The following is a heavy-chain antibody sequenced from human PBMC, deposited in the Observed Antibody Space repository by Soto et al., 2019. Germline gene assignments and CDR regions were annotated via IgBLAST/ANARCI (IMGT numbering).Heavy chain of an antibody. CDR1: GFTFSSYA. V-gene: IGHV3-23*01. J-gene: IGHJ4*02. CDR2: ISGSGGST. Sequence: GGSLRLSCAASGFTFSSYAMSWVRQAPGKGLEWVSAISGSGGSTYYADSVKGRFTISRDNSKNTLYLQMNSLRAEDTAVYYCAKDSTAFYDYIWGSYRLDSYYFDYWGQGTLVTVSS. D-gene: IGHD3-16*02. CDR3: AKDSTAFYDYIWGSYRLDSYYFDY.